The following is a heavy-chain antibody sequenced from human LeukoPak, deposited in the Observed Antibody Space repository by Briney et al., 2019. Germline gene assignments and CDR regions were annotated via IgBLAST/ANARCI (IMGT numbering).Heavy chain of an antibody. CDR3: ARSTSGYPPGGFDY. J-gene: IGHJ4*02. D-gene: IGHD3-3*01. CDR2: INPNSGGT. V-gene: IGHV1-2*02. Sequence: APVKVSCTASGYTFTRYYMHWVRQTPGQGREWVGWINPNSGGTNYAQKFQGRVTMTRDTSISTDYMELSRLRSDDTAVYYCARSTSGYPPGGFDYWGQGTLVTVSS. CDR1: GYTFTRYY.